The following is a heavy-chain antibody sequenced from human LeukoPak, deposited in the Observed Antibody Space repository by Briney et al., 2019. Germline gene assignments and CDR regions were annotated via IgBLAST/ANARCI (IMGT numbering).Heavy chain of an antibody. CDR1: GFTFSSYA. V-gene: IGHV3-23*01. D-gene: IGHD4-23*01. J-gene: IGHJ4*02. Sequence: GGSLRLSCAASGFTFSSYAMSWVRQAPGKGLEWVSTISGSGGSTYYTDSVKGRFTISRDNSKNTLYLQMNSLRAEDTAMYYYAKASLSTVVTSFDYWGQGTLVTVSS. CDR2: ISGSGGST. CDR3: AKASLSTVVTSFDY.